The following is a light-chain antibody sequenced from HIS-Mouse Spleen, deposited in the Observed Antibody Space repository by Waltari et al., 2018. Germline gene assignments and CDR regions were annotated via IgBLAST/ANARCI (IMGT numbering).Light chain of an antibody. CDR1: QSISSW. CDR3: QQYNSYLLT. J-gene: IGKJ4*01. CDR2: KAS. Sequence: DIQMTTSPSTLSASVGGRVTITCRASQSISSWLAWYQQRPGKSPKLLIYKASSLESGVPSRFSGSGSGTEFTLTISSLQPDDFATYYCQQYNSYLLTFGGGTKVEIK. V-gene: IGKV1-5*03.